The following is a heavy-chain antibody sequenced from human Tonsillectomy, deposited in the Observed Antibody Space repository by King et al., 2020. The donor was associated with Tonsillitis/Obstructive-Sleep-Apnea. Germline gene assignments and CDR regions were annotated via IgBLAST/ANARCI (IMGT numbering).Heavy chain of an antibody. CDR2: INHSGST. CDR3: AGYCGSTSCYLPYYYMDV. V-gene: IGHV4-34*01. J-gene: IGHJ6*03. Sequence: VQLQQWGAGLLKPSETLSLTCAVYGDSFSGYYWSWIRQPPGKGLEWIGEINHSGSTNYNPSLKSRVTISVDTSKNQFSLKLSSVTAADTAVYYCAGYCGSTSCYLPYYYMDVWGKGPTVTVSS. CDR1: GDSFSGYY. D-gene: IGHD2-2*03.